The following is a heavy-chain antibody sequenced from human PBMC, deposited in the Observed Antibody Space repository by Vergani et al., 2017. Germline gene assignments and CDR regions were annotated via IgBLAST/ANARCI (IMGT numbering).Heavy chain of an antibody. CDR3: ARLATELDY. CDR1: GGSISSYY. CDR2: IYYRGST. V-gene: IGHV4-59*01. D-gene: IGHD1-14*01. J-gene: IGHJ4*02. Sequence: QVQLQESGPGLVKPSETLSLTCTVSGGSISSYYWSWIRQPPGKGLEWIGYIYYRGSTNYNPSLKSRVTMSVDTSKNQFSLKLSSVTAADTAVYYCARLATELDYWGQGTLVTVSS.